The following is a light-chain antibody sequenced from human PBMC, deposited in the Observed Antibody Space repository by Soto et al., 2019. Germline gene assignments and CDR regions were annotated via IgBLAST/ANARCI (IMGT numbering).Light chain of an antibody. J-gene: IGKJ1*01. CDR1: QSVSSSY. V-gene: IGKV3-20*01. Sequence: EIVLTQSPGTLSLSPGERATLSCRASQSVSSSYLAWYQQKPGQAPRLLIYGASSRATDISDRFSGSGSGTDFTLTISRLVPEDFAVYYCQQYGSSPQTFGQGTKVDIK. CDR2: GAS. CDR3: QQYGSSPQT.